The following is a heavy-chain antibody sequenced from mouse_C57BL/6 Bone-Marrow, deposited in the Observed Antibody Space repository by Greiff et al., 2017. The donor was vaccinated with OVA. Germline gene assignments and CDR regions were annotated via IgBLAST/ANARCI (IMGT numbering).Heavy chain of an antibody. CDR3: ARITTVVPGYFDV. CDR2: IYPRSGNT. V-gene: IGHV1-81*01. CDR1: GYTFTSYG. D-gene: IGHD1-1*01. J-gene: IGHJ1*03. Sequence: VKLQQSGAELARPGASVKLSCKASGYTFTSYGISWVKQRTGQGLEWIGEIYPRSGNTYYNEKFKGKATLTADKSSSTAYMELRSLTSEDSAVYFCARITTVVPGYFDVWGTGTTVTVSS.